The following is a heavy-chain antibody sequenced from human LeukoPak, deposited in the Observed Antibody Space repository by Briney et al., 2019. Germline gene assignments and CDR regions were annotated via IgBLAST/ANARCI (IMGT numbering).Heavy chain of an antibody. J-gene: IGHJ3*02. Sequence: GASVKVSCKASGYTFTSYGISWVRQAPGQGLEWMGWISAYNGNTNYAQKLQGRVTMTTDTSTSTAYMELRSLRSDDTAVYYCARDRRPSYYASGSYYIGPEGAFDIWGQGTMVTVSS. D-gene: IGHD3-10*01. V-gene: IGHV1-18*01. CDR1: GYTFTSYG. CDR3: ARDRRPSYYASGSYYIGPEGAFDI. CDR2: ISAYNGNT.